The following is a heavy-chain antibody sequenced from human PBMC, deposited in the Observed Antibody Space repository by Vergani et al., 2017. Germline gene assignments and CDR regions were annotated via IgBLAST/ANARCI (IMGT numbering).Heavy chain of an antibody. D-gene: IGHD3-10*01. Sequence: QVQLQQWGAGLLKPSETLSLKCAVYGEAFTGYYWNWIRQSPGKGLEWIAEINAGGSTNYNPSLKSRVTISVDTSKNQFSLSLSFVTAADTAVYYCARGLEIRGVKIVQRFSYSALDVWGQGTTVTVSS. V-gene: IGHV4-34*01. CDR2: INAGGST. J-gene: IGHJ6*02. CDR1: GEAFTGYY. CDR3: ARGLEIRGVKIVQRFSYSALDV.